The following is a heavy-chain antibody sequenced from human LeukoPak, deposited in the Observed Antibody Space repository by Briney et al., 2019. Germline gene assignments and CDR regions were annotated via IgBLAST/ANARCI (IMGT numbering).Heavy chain of an antibody. D-gene: IGHD2-2*01. J-gene: IGHJ3*02. Sequence: SVRVSCKASGGTFSSYAISWVRQAPGQGLEWMGGIIPIFGTANYAQKFQGRVTITADESTSTAYMELSSLRSEDTAVYYCAREGKGYCSSTSCYGAAFDIWGQGTMVTVSS. CDR1: GGTFSSYA. CDR2: IIPIFGTA. V-gene: IGHV1-69*01. CDR3: AREGKGYCSSTSCYGAAFDI.